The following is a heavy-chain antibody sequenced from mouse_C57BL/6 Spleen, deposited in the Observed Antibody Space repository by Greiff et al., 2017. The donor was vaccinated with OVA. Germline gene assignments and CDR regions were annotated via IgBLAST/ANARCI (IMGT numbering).Heavy chain of an antibody. CDR3: ARSDYDYGFDY. CDR1: GYAFTNYL. Sequence: QVQLQQSGAELVRPGPSVKVSCKASGYAFTNYLIEWVKQRPGQGLEWIGVINPGSGGTNYNEKFKGKATLTADKSSSTAYMQLSSLTSEDSAVYFCARSDYDYGFDYWGQGTTLTVSS. CDR2: INPGSGGT. V-gene: IGHV1-54*01. D-gene: IGHD2-4*01. J-gene: IGHJ2*01.